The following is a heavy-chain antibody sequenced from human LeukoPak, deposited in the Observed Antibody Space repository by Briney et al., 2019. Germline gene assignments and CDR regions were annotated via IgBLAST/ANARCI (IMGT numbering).Heavy chain of an antibody. D-gene: IGHD3-16*02. Sequence: SGGSLRLSCAASGFTFSSYEMNWVRQAPGKGLEWVSYITSSGSAIYYADSVKGRFNISRDNAKNSLYLQMNSLRAEDTAVYYCATWGYDYVWESYLDYWGQGILVTVSS. CDR2: ITSSGSAI. CDR1: GFTFSSYE. CDR3: ATWGYDYVWESYLDY. J-gene: IGHJ4*02. V-gene: IGHV3-48*03.